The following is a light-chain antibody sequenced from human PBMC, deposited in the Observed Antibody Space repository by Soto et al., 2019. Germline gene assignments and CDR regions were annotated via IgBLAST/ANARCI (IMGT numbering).Light chain of an antibody. CDR3: SSCTTFNTLV. CDR2: EVS. V-gene: IGLV2-14*01. Sequence: HSVLTQPRSVSGSPGQSVTISCTGTSSDVGGYNYVSWYQQHPGKAPKLMIFEVSNRPSGVSNRFSGSKSGNTASLTISGLQTEDEADYYCSSCTTFNTLVFGGGTKLTVL. J-gene: IGLJ2*01. CDR1: SSDVGGYNY.